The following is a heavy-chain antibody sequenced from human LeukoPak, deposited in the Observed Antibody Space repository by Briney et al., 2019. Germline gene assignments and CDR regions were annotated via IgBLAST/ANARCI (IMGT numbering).Heavy chain of an antibody. CDR1: GYSISSGYY. D-gene: IGHD2-2*01. J-gene: IGHJ4*02. V-gene: IGHV4-38-2*02. CDR3: ARDDLVVPAANPDDY. CDR2: IYHSGST. Sequence: KPSETLSLTCTVSGYSISSGYYWGWIRQPPGKGLEWIGSIYHSGSTYYNPSLKSRVTISVDTSKNQFSLKLSSVTAVDTAVYYCARDDLVVPAANPDDYWGQGTLVTVSS.